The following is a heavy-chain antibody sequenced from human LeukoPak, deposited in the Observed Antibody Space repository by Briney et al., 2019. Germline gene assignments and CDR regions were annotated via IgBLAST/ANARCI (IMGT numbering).Heavy chain of an antibody. CDR2: IYSGGST. CDR1: GFTVSSNY. V-gene: IGHV3-53*01. CDR3: ARASIAVGLFDY. D-gene: IGHD6-19*01. J-gene: IGHJ4*02. Sequence: GGSLRLSCAASGFTVSSNYINWVRQAPGKGLEWVSVIYSGGSTYYADSVKGRFTISRDNSKNTLYLQMDSLRAEDTAVYYCARASIAVGLFDYWGQGTLVTVSS.